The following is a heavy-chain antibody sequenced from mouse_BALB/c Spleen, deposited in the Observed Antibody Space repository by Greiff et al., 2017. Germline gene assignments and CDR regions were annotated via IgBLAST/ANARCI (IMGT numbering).Heavy chain of an antibody. CDR1: GFTFSSYW. CDR2: IRLKSDNYAT. J-gene: IGHJ2*01. D-gene: IGHD4-1*01. CDR3: TGGTFDY. Sequence: DVKLQESGGGLVQPGGSMKLSCVASGFTFSSYWMSWVRQSPEKGLEWVAEIRLKSDNYATHYAESVKGKFTISRDDSKSRLYLQMNSLRAEDTGIYYCTGGTFDYWGQGTTLTVSS. V-gene: IGHV6-3*01.